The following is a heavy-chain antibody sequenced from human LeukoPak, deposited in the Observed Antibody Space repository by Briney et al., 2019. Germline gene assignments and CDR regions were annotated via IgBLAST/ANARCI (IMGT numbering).Heavy chain of an antibody. Sequence: GGSLRLSCAASGFTVNINYMSWVRQAPGKGLEWVSYISSSTYTIYYADSVKGRFTISRDNAKNSLYLQMNSLRAEDTAVYYCARVTGGGVIGYWGQGTLVTVSS. CDR2: ISSSTYTI. J-gene: IGHJ4*02. CDR1: GFTVNINY. D-gene: IGHD3-16*01. CDR3: ARVTGGGVIGY. V-gene: IGHV3-48*04.